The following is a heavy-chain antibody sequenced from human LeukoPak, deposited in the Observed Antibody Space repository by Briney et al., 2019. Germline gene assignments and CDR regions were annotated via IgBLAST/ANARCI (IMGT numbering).Heavy chain of an antibody. Sequence: GASVKVSCKTSGYTFNSYGISWVRQAPGQGLEWMVWISAYNGNTNYAQKFQGRLTMTTDTSTSTAYMEMRSLRSDDTAVYYGARAEPVVATIFDYWGQGTLVTVSS. V-gene: IGHV1-18*01. J-gene: IGHJ4*02. CDR3: ARAEPVVATIFDY. CDR2: ISAYNGNT. D-gene: IGHD5-12*01. CDR1: GYTFNSYG.